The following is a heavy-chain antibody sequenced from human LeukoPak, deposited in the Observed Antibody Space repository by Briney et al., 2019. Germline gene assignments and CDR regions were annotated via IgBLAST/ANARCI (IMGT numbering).Heavy chain of an antibody. Sequence: GASVKVSCKASGGTFSSYAISWVRQAPGQGLEYMGWIDTNTGNPTYAQGFTGRFVFSLDTSVSTAYLQISSLKAEDSAIYFCANCYDGSGFFAYWGQGTLVTVSS. CDR3: ANCYDGSGFFAY. CDR2: IDTNTGNP. J-gene: IGHJ4*02. V-gene: IGHV7-4-1*02. CDR1: GGTFSSYA. D-gene: IGHD3-22*01.